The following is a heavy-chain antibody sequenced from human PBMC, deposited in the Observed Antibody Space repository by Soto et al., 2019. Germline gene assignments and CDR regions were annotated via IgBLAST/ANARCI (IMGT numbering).Heavy chain of an antibody. D-gene: IGHD3-16*01. Sequence: GGSLRLSCAASGFTFSSSWMHWVRQAPGKGLVWVSHINSDGTDTNYADSMKGRFTISRDNAKNTVYLQMNSLRAEDTAVYYCARDWSYALNYWGQGSLVTVSS. J-gene: IGHJ4*02. CDR3: ARDWSYALNY. CDR1: GFTFSSSW. CDR2: INSDGTDT. V-gene: IGHV3-74*01.